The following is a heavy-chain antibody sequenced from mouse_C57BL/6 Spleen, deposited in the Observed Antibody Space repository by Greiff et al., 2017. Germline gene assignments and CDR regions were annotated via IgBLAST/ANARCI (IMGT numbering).Heavy chain of an antibody. Sequence: QVPLQQPGAELVRPGSSVQLSCKASGYTFTRSWLHWVKQRPIQGLEWIGNIDPSDSETHYNQKFKDKATLTVDKSSSTAYMQLSSLTSEDSAVYYCARYGYDVPYFAYWGQGTTLTVSS. CDR3: ARYGYDVPYFAY. D-gene: IGHD2-2*01. J-gene: IGHJ2*01. V-gene: IGHV1-52*01. CDR1: GYTFTRSW. CDR2: IDPSDSET.